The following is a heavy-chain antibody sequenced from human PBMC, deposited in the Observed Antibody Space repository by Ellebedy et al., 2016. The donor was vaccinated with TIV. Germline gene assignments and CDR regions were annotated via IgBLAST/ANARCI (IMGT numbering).Heavy chain of an antibody. CDR3: ARDFLRAPDGSESYNNWFDP. CDR2: IFGTA. J-gene: IGHJ5*02. D-gene: IGHD3-10*01. Sequence: IFGTANYAQKFQDRVTITADESTRTAYMELSSLRSEGTAVYYCARDFLRAPDGSESYNNWFDPWGQGTLVTVSS. V-gene: IGHV1-69*01.